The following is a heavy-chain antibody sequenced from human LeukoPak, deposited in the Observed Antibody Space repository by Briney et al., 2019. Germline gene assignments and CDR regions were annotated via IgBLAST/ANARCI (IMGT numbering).Heavy chain of an antibody. CDR2: IYYSGST. J-gene: IGHJ4*02. V-gene: IGHV4-39*07. CDR3: ARSSSGWYYFDY. D-gene: IGHD6-19*01. CDR1: GGSISSNSYY. Sequence: SETLSLTCTVSGGSISSNSYYWGWIRQPPGRGLEWIGSIYYSGSTYYNPSLKSRVTISVDTSKNQFSLKVSSVTAADTAVYYCARSSSGWYYFDYWGQGTLVTVSS.